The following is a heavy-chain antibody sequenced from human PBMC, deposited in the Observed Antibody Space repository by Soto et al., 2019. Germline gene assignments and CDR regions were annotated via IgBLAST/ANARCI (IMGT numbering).Heavy chain of an antibody. CDR1: GFTFSNYA. Sequence: QVQVVESGGCVVQPGRSLRLSCAASGFTFSNYAMHWVRQAPGKGLAWVAVISYDGSNKYYADSVKGRLTISRDNSKNTVYLQLNSLRAEDTAVYFCARAGFNYYFDYWGLGTLVTVSS. V-gene: IGHV3-30-3*01. J-gene: IGHJ4*02. CDR3: ARAGFNYYFDY. CDR2: ISYDGSNK.